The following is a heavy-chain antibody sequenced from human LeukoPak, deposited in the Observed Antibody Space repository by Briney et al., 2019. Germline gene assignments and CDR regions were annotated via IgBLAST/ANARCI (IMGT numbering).Heavy chain of an antibody. D-gene: IGHD4-17*01. Sequence: GGSLRLSCTVSGFTVSINSMSWVRQAPGKGLEWGSFIYSGGKKHYSESVKGRFTISRKNSKKTCYLQMNRLRAEDTAVYYCARRAGEYSHPYDYWGQGTLVTVSS. J-gene: IGHJ4*02. CDR2: IYSGGKK. CDR1: GFTVSINS. V-gene: IGHV3-53*01. CDR3: ARRAGEYSHPYDY.